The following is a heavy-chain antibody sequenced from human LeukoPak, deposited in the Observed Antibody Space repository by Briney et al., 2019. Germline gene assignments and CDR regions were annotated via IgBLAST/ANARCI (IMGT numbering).Heavy chain of an antibody. V-gene: IGHV3-74*01. J-gene: IGHJ4*02. CDR1: GFTFSSYW. Sequence: PGGSLRLSCAASGFTFSSYWMHWVRQAPGKGLVWVSRINTDGSSTSYADSVKGRFTISRDNAKNTLYLQMNSLRAEDTAVYYCASLYSSGYCDYWGQGTLVTVSS. D-gene: IGHD3-22*01. CDR3: ASLYSSGYCDY. CDR2: INTDGSST.